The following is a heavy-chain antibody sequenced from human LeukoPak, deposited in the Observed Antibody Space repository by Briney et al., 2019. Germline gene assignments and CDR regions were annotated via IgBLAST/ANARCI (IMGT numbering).Heavy chain of an antibody. V-gene: IGHV1-18*01. J-gene: IGHJ6*03. D-gene: IGHD6-6*01. CDR3: ASSSSSSDYYYMDV. CDR2: ISAYNGNT. Sequence: GASVKVSCKASGYTFTSYGISWVRQAPGQGLEWMGWISAYNGNTNYAQKLQGRVTMTTDTSTSTAYMELRSLRSDDTAVYYCASSSSSSDYYYMDVWGKGTTVTVSS. CDR1: GYTFTSYG.